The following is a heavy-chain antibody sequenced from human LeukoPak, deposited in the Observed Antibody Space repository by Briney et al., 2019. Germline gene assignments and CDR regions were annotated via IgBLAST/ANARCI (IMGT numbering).Heavy chain of an antibody. V-gene: IGHV4-34*01. Sequence: SETLSLTCAVYGGSFSGYYWSWIRQPPGKGREWIGSIYYSGSTYYNPSLKSRVTISVATPKSQFSLKLSSVSAADTAVYYWARGGDNVVVVPLDAFDIWGQGTMVTVSS. J-gene: IGHJ3*02. D-gene: IGHD2-15*01. CDR1: GGSFSGYY. CDR3: ARGGDNVVVVPLDAFDI. CDR2: IYYSGST.